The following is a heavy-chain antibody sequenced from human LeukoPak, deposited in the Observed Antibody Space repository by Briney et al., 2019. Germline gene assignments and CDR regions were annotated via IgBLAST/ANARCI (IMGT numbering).Heavy chain of an antibody. J-gene: IGHJ5*02. CDR1: GYTFSSYG. CDR2: IIPIFGTA. D-gene: IGHD3-9*01. Sequence: GASVKVSCKASGYTFSSYGISWVRQAPGQGLEWMGGIIPIFGTANYAQKFQGRVTITADESTSTAYMELSSLRSEDTAVYYCARGVHELRYFDYWFDPWGQGTLVTVSS. V-gene: IGHV1-69*13. CDR3: ARGVHELRYFDYWFDP.